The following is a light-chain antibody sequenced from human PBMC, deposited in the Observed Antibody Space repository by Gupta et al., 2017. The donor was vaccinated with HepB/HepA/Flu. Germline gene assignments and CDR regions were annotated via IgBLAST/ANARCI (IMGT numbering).Light chain of an antibody. CDR3: SSFTRSKTLV. V-gene: IGLV2-14*01. J-gene: IGLJ1*01. CDR2: EGN. CDR1: SSDVGGYNY. Sequence: SALTPPPSVSGSPRQSITISCTGTSSDVGGYNYVSWSQQHPSKAPKLMIDEGNNRPSGVSNRFSGSKAGNTASLTISGLQAEDEADYYCSSFTRSKTLVVGTGTKVTVL.